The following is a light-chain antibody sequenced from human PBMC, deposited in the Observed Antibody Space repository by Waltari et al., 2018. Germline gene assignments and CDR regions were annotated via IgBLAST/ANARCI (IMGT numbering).Light chain of an antibody. V-gene: IGKV3-20*01. Sequence: GERATLSCRASQSVSSSYLAWYQQKPGQAPRLLIYGASSRATGIPDRFSGSGSGTDFTLTISRLEPEDFAVYYCQQYGSSPPTFGQGTKVEIK. CDR3: QQYGSSPPT. CDR2: GAS. CDR1: QSVSSSY. J-gene: IGKJ1*01.